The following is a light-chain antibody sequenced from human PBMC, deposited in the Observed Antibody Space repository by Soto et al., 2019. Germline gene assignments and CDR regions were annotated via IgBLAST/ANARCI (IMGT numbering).Light chain of an antibody. V-gene: IGLV2-18*02. Sequence: QSALTQPPSVSGSPGQSVTISCTGTSSDVGNYNRVSWYQQPPGTAPILMIYEVSNRPSGVPDRFSGSKSGNTASLTISGLQAEDEADYYCSSFTSSSTLVFGGGTMLTVL. CDR2: EVS. CDR1: SSDVGNYNR. J-gene: IGLJ2*01. CDR3: SSFTSSSTLV.